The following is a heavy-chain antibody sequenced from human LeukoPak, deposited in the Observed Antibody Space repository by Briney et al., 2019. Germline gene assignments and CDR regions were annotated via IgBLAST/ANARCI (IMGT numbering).Heavy chain of an antibody. D-gene: IGHD3-10*01. J-gene: IGHJ3*02. V-gene: IGHV3-23*01. CDR1: GFTFSSYA. CDR3: AKDVGITMVRGVVSPNAFDI. Sequence: GGSLRLSCAASGFTFSSYAMSWVRQAPGKGLEWVSAISGSGGSTYYADSVKGRFTISRDNSKNTLYLQMNSLRAEDTAVYYCAKDVGITMVRGVVSPNAFDIWGQGTMVTVPS. CDR2: ISGSGGST.